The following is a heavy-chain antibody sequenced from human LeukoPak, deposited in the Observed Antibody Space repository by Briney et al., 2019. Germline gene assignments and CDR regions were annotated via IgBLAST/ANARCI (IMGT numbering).Heavy chain of an antibody. D-gene: IGHD6-19*01. J-gene: IGHJ6*03. V-gene: IGHV3-7*01. CDR2: IKQDGSEK. CDR1: GFTFSSYW. Sequence: GGSLRLSCAASGFTFSSYWMSWVRQAPGKGLEWVANIKQDGSEKYYVDSVKGRFTISRDNAKNSLYLQMNSLRAEDTAVYYCARVGSGWYHYYYMDVWGKGTTVTVSS. CDR3: ARVGSGWYHYYYMDV.